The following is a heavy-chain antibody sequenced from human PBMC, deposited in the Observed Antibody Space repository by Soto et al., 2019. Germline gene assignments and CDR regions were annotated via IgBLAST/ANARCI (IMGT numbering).Heavy chain of an antibody. CDR3: EKAHSSRAAAGA. D-gene: IGHD6-13*01. Sequence: AGGSLRLSCAASGFTFSSYAMSWVRQAPGKGLEWVSAISGSGGSTYYADSVKGRFTISRDNSKNTLYLQMNSLRAEDTAVYYSEKAHSSRAAAGAWGQGTLVTVSS. V-gene: IGHV3-23*01. CDR2: ISGSGGST. J-gene: IGHJ5*02. CDR1: GFTFSSYA.